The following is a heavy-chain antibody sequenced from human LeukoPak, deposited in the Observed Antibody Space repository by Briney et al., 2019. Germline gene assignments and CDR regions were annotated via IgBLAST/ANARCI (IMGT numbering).Heavy chain of an antibody. V-gene: IGHV3-48*04. D-gene: IGHD4-11*01. CDR2: ISGSSSSI. J-gene: IGHJ4*02. CDR1: GFTFSSYW. Sequence: PGGSLRLSCAASGFTFSSYWMSWVRQAPGKGLEWISYISGSSSSIYYADSVKGRFTISRDNAKNSLYLQMNSLRADDTAVYYCARERTTVVSGTTIGAYWGQGTLVTVSS. CDR3: ARERTTVVSGTTIGAY.